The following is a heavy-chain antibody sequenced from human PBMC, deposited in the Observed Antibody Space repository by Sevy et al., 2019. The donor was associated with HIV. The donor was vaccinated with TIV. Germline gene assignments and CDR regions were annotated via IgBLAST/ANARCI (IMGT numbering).Heavy chain of an antibody. J-gene: IGHJ3*02. CDR3: ARDEYCSGGSCYADAFDI. D-gene: IGHD2-15*01. V-gene: IGHV3-48*02. CDR1: GFTFSSYS. Sequence: GGSLRLSCAASGFTFSSYSMNWVRQAPGKGLEWVSYISSSSSTIYYADSVKGRFTISRANAKNSLYLQMNSLRDEDTAVYYCARDEYCSGGSCYADAFDIWGQGTMVTVSS. CDR2: ISSSSSTI.